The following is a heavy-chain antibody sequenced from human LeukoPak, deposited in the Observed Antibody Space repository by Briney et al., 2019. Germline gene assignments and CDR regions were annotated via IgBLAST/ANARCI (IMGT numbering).Heavy chain of an antibody. CDR3: AKRSLSYDSSGHLHYFDY. V-gene: IGHV3-23*01. CDR2: ISNGGGST. D-gene: IGHD3-22*01. J-gene: IGHJ4*02. Sequence: GGSLRLSCAASGFAFSTYAMSWVRQAPGKGLEWVSAISNGGGSTYYGDSVEGRFTISRDNSKNTLDLQMNSLRAEDTAIYYCAKRSLSYDSSGHLHYFDYWGQGTLVTVSS. CDR1: GFAFSTYA.